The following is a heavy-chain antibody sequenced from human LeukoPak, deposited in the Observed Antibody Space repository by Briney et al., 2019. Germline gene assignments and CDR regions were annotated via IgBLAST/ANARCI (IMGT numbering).Heavy chain of an antibody. Sequence: GASVKVSCKASGYTFNKYGISWVRQAPGQGLEWMGWISCYNGDTRYAQKLQGRVTMTTDTSTSTVHMELRSLRSDDTAVYYCARDLPGKVGATDFDYWGQGTLVTVSS. J-gene: IGHJ4*02. CDR2: ISCYNGDT. CDR3: ARDLPGKVGATDFDY. D-gene: IGHD1-26*01. CDR1: GYTFNKYG. V-gene: IGHV1-18*01.